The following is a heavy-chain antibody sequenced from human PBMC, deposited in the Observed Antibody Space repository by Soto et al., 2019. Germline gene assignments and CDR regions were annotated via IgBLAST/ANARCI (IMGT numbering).Heavy chain of an antibody. D-gene: IGHD2-2*01. J-gene: IGHJ5*02. CDR3: ARGPVVVVPDDMFTRHNWFDP. Sequence: VASVKVSCKTSGYIFTSYGIGWARQAPGQGLEWMGKIIPILDMANYAQKFQGRVTITADKSTSIAYMELNSLRSEDTAVYYCARGPVVVVPDDMFTRHNWFDPWGQGTRVTVSS. CDR1: GYIFTSYG. CDR2: IIPILDMA. V-gene: IGHV1-69*04.